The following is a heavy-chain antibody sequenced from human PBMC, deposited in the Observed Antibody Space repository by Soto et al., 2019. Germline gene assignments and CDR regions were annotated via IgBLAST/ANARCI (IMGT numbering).Heavy chain of an antibody. D-gene: IGHD2-2*01. CDR1: GFTFSSYS. V-gene: IGHV3-21*01. Sequence: EVQLVESGGGLVKPGGSLRLSCAASGFTFSSYSMNWVRLAPGKGLEWVSSISSSSNYIYYADSVKGRFTISRDNAKNSLYLQMNSLRAEDTAVYYCASVYCISTSCYWIFDYWGQGTLVTVSS. CDR2: ISSSSNYI. J-gene: IGHJ4*02. CDR3: ASVYCISTSCYWIFDY.